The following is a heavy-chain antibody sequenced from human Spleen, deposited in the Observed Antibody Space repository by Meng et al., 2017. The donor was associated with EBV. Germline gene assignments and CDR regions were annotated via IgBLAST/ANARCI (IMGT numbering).Heavy chain of an antibody. J-gene: IGHJ4*02. V-gene: IGHV1-69*12. CDR3: ASESGRGFAPDY. CDR1: GGIFRSDA. CDR2: LIPLSDAP. D-gene: IGHD3-10*01. Sequence: QVQCVHSAAGVRKPGSSVNADGTPVGGIFRSDATSWVRQAPGQGLEWLGGLIPLSDAPHYAQKFQGRVTITADASTSTHYLDLSGLRAEDTAVYYCASESGRGFAPDYWGQGTLVTVSS.